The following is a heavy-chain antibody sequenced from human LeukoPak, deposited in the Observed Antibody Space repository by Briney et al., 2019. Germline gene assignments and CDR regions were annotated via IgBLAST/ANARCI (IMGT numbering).Heavy chain of an antibody. CDR2: IYPGDSDT. J-gene: IGHJ3*02. Sequence: GESLKISCKGSGYSCTSYWIGWVRQMPGKGLEWMGIIYPGDSDTRYSPSFQGQVTISADKSISTAYLQWSSLKASDTAMYYCASSVEMATITHGAFDIWGQGTMVTVSS. CDR3: ASSVEMATITHGAFDI. D-gene: IGHD5-24*01. V-gene: IGHV5-51*01. CDR1: GYSCTSYW.